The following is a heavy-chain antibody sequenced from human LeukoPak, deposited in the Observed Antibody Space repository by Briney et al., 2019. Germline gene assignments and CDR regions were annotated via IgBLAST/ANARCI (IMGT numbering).Heavy chain of an antibody. CDR3: ARDGYNEIYYYYYGMDV. D-gene: IGHD5-24*01. CDR2: ISSSGSTI. V-gene: IGHV3-11*01. Sequence: PGGSLRLSCAASGFTFSDYYMSWIRQAPGKGLEWVSYISSSGSTIYYADSVKGRFTISRDNAKNSLYLQMNSLRAEDTAVYYCARDGYNEIYYYYYGMDVWGQGTTVTVPS. CDR1: GFTFSDYY. J-gene: IGHJ6*02.